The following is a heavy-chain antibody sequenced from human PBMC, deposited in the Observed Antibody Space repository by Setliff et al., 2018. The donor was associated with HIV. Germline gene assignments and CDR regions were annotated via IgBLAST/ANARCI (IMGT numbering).Heavy chain of an antibody. D-gene: IGHD3-10*01. CDR3: ARNDASGSYYRLDY. V-gene: IGHV1-69*05. CDR2: SIPIYGTP. Sequence: VKVSCTASGYIFISYGISWVRQAPGQGLEWMGGSIPIYGTPNYAQKFQGRITISTDASTSTAYMELNSLRSEDTAVYYCARNDASGSYYRLDYWGQGTLVTVSS. J-gene: IGHJ4*02. CDR1: GYIFISYG.